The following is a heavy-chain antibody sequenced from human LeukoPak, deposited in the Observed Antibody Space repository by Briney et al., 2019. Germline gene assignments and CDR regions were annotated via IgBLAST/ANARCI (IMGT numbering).Heavy chain of an antibody. CDR3: ARDQEIVVDFYYYYGMDV. CDR1: GFTFSSYS. D-gene: IGHD3-22*01. V-gene: IGHV3-21*01. J-gene: IGHJ6*02. CDR2: ISSSSSYI. Sequence: PGGSLRLSCAASGFTFSSYSMNWVRQAPGKGLEWVSSISSSSSYIYYADSVKGRFTISRDNAKNSLYLQMNSLRAEDTAVYYCARDQEIVVDFYYYYGMDVWGQGTTVTVSS.